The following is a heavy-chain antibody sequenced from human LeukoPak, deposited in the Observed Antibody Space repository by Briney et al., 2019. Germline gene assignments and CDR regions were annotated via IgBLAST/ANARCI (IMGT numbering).Heavy chain of an antibody. J-gene: IGHJ4*02. D-gene: IGHD2-15*01. CDR1: GFTFDDYA. CDR2: ISWNSGSI. Sequence: PGGSLRLSCAASGFTFDDYAMHWVRQAPGKGLEWVSGISWNSGSIGYADSVKGRFTISRDNAKNSLYLQMNSLRAEDTALYYCAKAPSPLCSGGSCYLTNWGQGTLVTVSS. CDR3: AKAPSPLCSGGSCYLTN. V-gene: IGHV3-9*01.